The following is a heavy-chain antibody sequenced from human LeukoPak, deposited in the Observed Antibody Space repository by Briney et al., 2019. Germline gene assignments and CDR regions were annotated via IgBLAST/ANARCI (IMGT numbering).Heavy chain of an antibody. CDR2: ISSSSSYI. CDR3: ARVHYDSSGLSRKTKGFDY. CDR1: GFTFSSYT. Sequence: GGSLRLSCAASGFTFSSYTMNWVRQAPGKGLEWVSSISSSSSYIYYADSVKGRFTISRDNAKNSLYLQMNSLRAEDTAVYYCARVHYDSSGLSRKTKGFDYWGQGTLVTVSS. D-gene: IGHD3-22*01. V-gene: IGHV3-21*01. J-gene: IGHJ4*02.